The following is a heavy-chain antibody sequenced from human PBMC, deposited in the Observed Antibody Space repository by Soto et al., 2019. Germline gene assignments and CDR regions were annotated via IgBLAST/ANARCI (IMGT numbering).Heavy chain of an antibody. CDR3: ARVPEYSSSSGEGYFDY. J-gene: IGHJ4*02. D-gene: IGHD6-6*01. Sequence: QVQLVQSGAEVKKPGSSVKVSCKASGGTFSSYAISWVRQAPGQGLEWMGGIIPIFGTANYAQKFQGRGTITADESTSTAYMELSSLRSEDTAVYYCARVPEYSSSSGEGYFDYWGQGTLVTVSS. CDR2: IIPIFGTA. V-gene: IGHV1-69*01. CDR1: GGTFSSYA.